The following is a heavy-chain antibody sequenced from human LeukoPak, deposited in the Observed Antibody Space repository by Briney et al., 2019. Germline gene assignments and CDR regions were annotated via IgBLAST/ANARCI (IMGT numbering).Heavy chain of an antibody. J-gene: IGHJ5*02. D-gene: IGHD3-22*01. CDR2: FDPEDGET. CDR3: ATESGHHYYDSSGHGWFDP. Sequence: ASVKVSCKVSVYTLTELSMHWVRQAPGKGLEWMGGFDPEDGETIYAQKFQGRVTMTEDTSTDTAYMELSSLRSEDTAVYYCATESGHHYYDSSGHGWFDPWGQGTLVTVSS. CDR1: VYTLTELS. V-gene: IGHV1-24*01.